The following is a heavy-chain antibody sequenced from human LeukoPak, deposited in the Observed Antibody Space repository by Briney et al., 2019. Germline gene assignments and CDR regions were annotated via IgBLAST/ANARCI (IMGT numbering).Heavy chain of an antibody. CDR2: ISTSGGST. J-gene: IGHJ4*02. V-gene: IGHV3-23*01. CDR1: GFTFRSYA. CDR3: ARVWELSFDY. Sequence: GGSLRLSCPASGFTFRSYAMRWVRQPPAKGLEWVSTISTSGGSTYYADSVKGRLTISRDNSKNTLDLQMNSLRAEDTALYYCARVWELSFDYWGQGTLVTVSS. D-gene: IGHD3-16*02.